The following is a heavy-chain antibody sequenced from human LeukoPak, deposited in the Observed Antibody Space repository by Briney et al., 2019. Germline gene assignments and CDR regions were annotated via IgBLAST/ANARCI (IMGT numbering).Heavy chain of an antibody. CDR2: IDPSDSYT. Sequence: KTGESLKISCKGSGYSFTSYWISWVRQMPGKGLEWMGRIDPSDSYTNYSPSFQGHVTISADKSISTAYLQWSSLKASDTAMYYCARAVAGAPEYFQHWGQGTLVTVSS. CDR1: GYSFTSYW. D-gene: IGHD6-19*01. J-gene: IGHJ1*01. CDR3: ARAVAGAPEYFQH. V-gene: IGHV5-10-1*01.